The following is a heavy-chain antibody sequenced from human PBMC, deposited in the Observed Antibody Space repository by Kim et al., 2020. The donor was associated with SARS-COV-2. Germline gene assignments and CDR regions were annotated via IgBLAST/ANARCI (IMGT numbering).Heavy chain of an antibody. CDR2: IYYSGST. CDR3: ARRVTMVRGVSEKNWFDP. D-gene: IGHD3-10*01. V-gene: IGHV4-28*01. CDR1: GYSISSSNW. Sequence: SETLSLTCAVSGYSISSSNWWGWIRQPPGTGLEWIGYIYYSGSTYYNPSLKSRVTMSVDTSKNQFSLKLSSVTAVDTAVYYCARRVTMVRGVSEKNWFDPWGQGTLVTVSS. J-gene: IGHJ5*02.